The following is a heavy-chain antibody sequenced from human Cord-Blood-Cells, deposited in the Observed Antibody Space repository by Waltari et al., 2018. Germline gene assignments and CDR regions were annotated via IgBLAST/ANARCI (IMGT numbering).Heavy chain of an antibody. J-gene: IGHJ3*02. Sequence: EVQLVESGGGLLQPGGSLRPYCAASGVPLSSYETNLARQAPGKGLEWVSYISSSGSTIYYADSVKGRFTISRDNAKNSLYLQMNSLRAEDTAVYYCARSSSSYAFDIWGQGTMVTVSS. CDR3: ARSSSSYAFDI. CDR2: ISSSGSTI. CDR1: GVPLSSYE. D-gene: IGHD6-6*01. V-gene: IGHV3-48*03.